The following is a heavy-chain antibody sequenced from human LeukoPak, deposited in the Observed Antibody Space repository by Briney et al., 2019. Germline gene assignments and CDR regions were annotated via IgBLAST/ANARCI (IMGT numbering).Heavy chain of an antibody. J-gene: IGHJ4*02. Sequence: GASVKVSCKASGYTFTTYGISWVRQAPGQGLEWMGWISAYNGNTTYAQKLQGRVTMTTDTSTSTAYMELRSLSSDDTAVYYCARQRGSGSYYNCDYRGQGTLVTVSS. V-gene: IGHV1-18*04. CDR3: ARQRGSGSYYNCDY. D-gene: IGHD3-10*01. CDR1: GYTFTTYG. CDR2: ISAYNGNT.